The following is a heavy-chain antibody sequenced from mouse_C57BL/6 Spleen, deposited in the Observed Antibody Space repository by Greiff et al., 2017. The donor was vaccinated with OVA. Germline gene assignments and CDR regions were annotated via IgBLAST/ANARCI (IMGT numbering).Heavy chain of an antibody. CDR2: INPSSGYT. CDR3: AKIYYDYHYAMDY. V-gene: IGHV1-7*01. CDR1: GYTFTSYW. J-gene: IGHJ4*01. D-gene: IGHD2-4*01. Sequence: VQLQQSGAELAKPGASVKLSCKASGYTFTSYWMHWVNQRPGQGLEWLGYINPSSGYTKYNQKFKDKATLTADKSSSTAYMQLSSLTYEDSAVYYCAKIYYDYHYAMDYWGQGTSVTVSS.